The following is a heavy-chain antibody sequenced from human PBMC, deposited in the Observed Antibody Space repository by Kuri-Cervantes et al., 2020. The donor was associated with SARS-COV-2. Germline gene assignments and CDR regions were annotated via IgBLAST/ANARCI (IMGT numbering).Heavy chain of an antibody. CDR3: ARDTGCSSTSCYGDPYNWFDP. CDR1: GGTFTTYG. J-gene: IGHJ5*02. CDR2: IIPFFGTP. Sequence: SVKVSCKASGGTFTTYGFTWVRQAPGQGLEWMGGIIPFFGTPNYAQKFEGRVTITADESTSTAYMELSSLRSEDTAVYYCARDTGCSSTSCYGDPYNWFDPWGQGTLVTVSS. D-gene: IGHD2-2*01. V-gene: IGHV1-69*13.